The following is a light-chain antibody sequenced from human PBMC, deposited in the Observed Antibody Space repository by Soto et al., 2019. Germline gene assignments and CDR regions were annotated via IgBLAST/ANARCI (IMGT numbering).Light chain of an antibody. CDR2: GAS. J-gene: IGKJ5*01. V-gene: IGKV3-20*01. CDR3: QQYGSSPPIT. Sequence: EIVLTQFPGTLSLSPGERATLSCRASQSVTSNYLAWYQQRPGQPPNLLVFGASHRAPGIPDRFSGSGSGTDFTLTISRLEPEDFAVYYCQQYGSSPPITFGQGTRLRL. CDR1: QSVTSNY.